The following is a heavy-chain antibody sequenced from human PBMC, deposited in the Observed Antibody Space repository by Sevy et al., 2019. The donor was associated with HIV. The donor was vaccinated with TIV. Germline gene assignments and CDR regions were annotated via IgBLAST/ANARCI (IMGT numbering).Heavy chain of an antibody. CDR1: GGSISSSSYY. V-gene: IGHV4-39*01. CDR3: ARQAGGYTYYFDY. CDR2: IYYSGST. J-gene: IGHJ4*02. Sequence: SETLSLTCTVSGGSISSSSYYWGWIRQPPGKGLEWIGSIYYSGSTYYNPSLKSRVTISVDTSKNQFSLKLSSVTAAETAVYYCARQAGGYTYYFDYWGQGTLVTVSS. D-gene: IGHD6-13*01.